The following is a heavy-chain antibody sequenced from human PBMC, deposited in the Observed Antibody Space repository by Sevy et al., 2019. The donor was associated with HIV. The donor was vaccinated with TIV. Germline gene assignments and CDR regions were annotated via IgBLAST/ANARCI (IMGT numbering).Heavy chain of an antibody. J-gene: IGHJ6*02. CDR3: AHSSGLYGYYYGMDV. CDR1: GVTFSSYG. D-gene: IGHD3-3*01. CDR2: ISYDGSKK. V-gene: IGHV3-30*03. Sequence: GGSLRLSCAASGVTFSSYGIHWVRQAPGKGLEWVAVISYDGSKKNHAESMKGRFTISRDNSKNTLYLEMSSLRPDDTAEYYCAHSSGLYGYYYGMDVWGQGTTVTVSS.